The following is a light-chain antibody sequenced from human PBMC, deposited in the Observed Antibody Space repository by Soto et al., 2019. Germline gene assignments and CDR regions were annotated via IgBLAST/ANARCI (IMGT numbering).Light chain of an antibody. CDR3: QQYNSYPWT. Sequence: DIQMTQSPSTLSASVGDSVTITCRASQSISSWLAWYQQKPGKAPKLLIYDASSLESGVPARFSGSGSGTEFTLTISSLQHDDFATYYCQQYNSYPWTFGQGTKVEIK. V-gene: IGKV1-5*01. CDR2: DAS. J-gene: IGKJ1*01. CDR1: QSISSW.